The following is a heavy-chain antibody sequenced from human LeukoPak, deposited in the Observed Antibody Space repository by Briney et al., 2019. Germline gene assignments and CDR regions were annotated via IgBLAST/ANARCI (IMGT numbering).Heavy chain of an antibody. CDR2: ISYDGSNK. Sequence: GRSLRLSCAASGFTFSSYGMHWVRQAPGKGLEWVAVISYDGSNKYYADSVKGRFTISRDNSKNTLYLQMNSLRAEDTAVYYCAKASAAAGTHLDYWGQGTLVTVSS. CDR3: AKASAAAGTHLDY. J-gene: IGHJ4*02. V-gene: IGHV3-30*18. D-gene: IGHD6-13*01. CDR1: GFTFSSYG.